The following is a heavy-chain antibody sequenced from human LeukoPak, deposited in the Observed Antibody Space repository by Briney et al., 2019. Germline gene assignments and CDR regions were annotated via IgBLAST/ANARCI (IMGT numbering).Heavy chain of an antibody. V-gene: IGHV3-33*01. CDR1: GFTFSSYG. CDR3: ARADSSGWYSYLDY. Sequence: GGSLRLSCAASGFTFSSYGMHWVRQAPGKGLEWVAVIWYDGSNKYYADSVKGRFTISRDNSKNTLYLQINSLRAEDTAVYYCARADSSGWYSYLDYWGQGTLVTVSS. J-gene: IGHJ4*02. D-gene: IGHD6-19*01. CDR2: IWYDGSNK.